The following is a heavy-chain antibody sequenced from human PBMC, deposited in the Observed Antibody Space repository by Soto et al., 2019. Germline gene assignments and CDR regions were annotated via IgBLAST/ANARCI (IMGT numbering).Heavy chain of an antibody. V-gene: IGHV3-21*01. D-gene: IGHD2-15*01. CDR3: ATYRSIYSDWCTFAI. CDR2: ISSDSNYI. CDR1: GLTFGRIN. J-gene: IGHJ3*02. Sequence: EVQLVESGGGLVNPGGSLRLSCAASGLTFGRINMNWVRQAPGKGLQGVSYISSDSNYIYYADSVKGRFTISRDNAKNSLYLPMNSLSDEDTAVYYCATYRSIYSDWCTFAIWGKGAMVAVAS.